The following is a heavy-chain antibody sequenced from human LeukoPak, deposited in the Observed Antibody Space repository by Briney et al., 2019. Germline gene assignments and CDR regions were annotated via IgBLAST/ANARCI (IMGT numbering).Heavy chain of an antibody. CDR1: GFTFSSYG. D-gene: IGHD3-10*01. CDR3: ANMEGALDY. V-gene: IGHV3-23*01. Sequence: PGGSLRLSCAASGFTFSSYGMSWVRQAPGKGLEWVSAISGSGGSTYYADSVKGRFTISTDNSKTTLYLQMNSLRAEDTAVYYCANMEGALDYWGQGTLVTVSS. J-gene: IGHJ4*02. CDR2: ISGSGGST.